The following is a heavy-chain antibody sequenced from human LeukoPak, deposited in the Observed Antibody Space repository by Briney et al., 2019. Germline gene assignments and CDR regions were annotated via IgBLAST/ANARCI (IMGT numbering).Heavy chain of an antibody. CDR2: INSNGGST. V-gene: IGHV3-64D*09. CDR1: GFTFSNYA. D-gene: IGHD5-12*01. Sequence: GGSLRLSCSVSGFTFSNYAMHWVRQAPGKGLQFLSSINSNGGSTYYADSVKGRFTISRDNSKSKLYLQMNRLRSEDTAVYYCVKSGYSSSSDVDYWGEGTLATVSS. CDR3: VKSGYSSSSDVDY. J-gene: IGHJ4*02.